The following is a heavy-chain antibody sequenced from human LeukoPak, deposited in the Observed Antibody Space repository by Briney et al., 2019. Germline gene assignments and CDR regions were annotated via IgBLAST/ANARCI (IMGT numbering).Heavy chain of an antibody. CDR1: GAPINGYY. V-gene: IGHV4-59*03. J-gene: IGHJ4*02. CDR2: VHYTGST. Sequence: SETLSLTCTVSGAPINGYYWTWIRQTPGKGLEWIGYVHYTGSTSYNPSLRGRVTMSIGTSKNQFSLNVNSVTAADTAVYHCAKVGYSGSFDYWGQGTLVTVSS. D-gene: IGHD3-22*01. CDR3: AKVGYSGSFDY.